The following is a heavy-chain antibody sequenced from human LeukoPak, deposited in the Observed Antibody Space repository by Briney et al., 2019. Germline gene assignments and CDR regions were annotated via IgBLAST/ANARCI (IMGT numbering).Heavy chain of an antibody. J-gene: IGHJ4*02. D-gene: IGHD5-24*01. CDR2: IWYDGSKK. V-gene: IGHV3-33*01. CDR3: ARTGERWLQLYFDY. CDR1: GFTFSNYG. Sequence: GRSLRLSCAASGFTFSNYGMFWVRQAPGKGLEWVAVIWYDGSKKYYVDSVKGRFTISREDSENTLYLQMNSLRAEDTAVYYCARTGERWLQLYFDYWGQGTLVTVSS.